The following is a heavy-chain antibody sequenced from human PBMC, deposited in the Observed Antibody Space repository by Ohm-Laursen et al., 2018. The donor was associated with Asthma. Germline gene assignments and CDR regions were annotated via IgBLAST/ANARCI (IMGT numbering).Heavy chain of an antibody. V-gene: IGHV3-21*01. Sequence: SLRLSCAAPGYTFSRYSIHWVRQVPGKGLEWVASISTANTFIYYADSVRGRFTASRDNAKNSVYLQMNSLRAEDTALYYCARIGPEWELPGREYSLHHWGQGTQVTVSS. CDR2: ISTANTFI. CDR3: ARIGPEWELPGREYSLHH. D-gene: IGHD1-26*01. CDR1: GYTFSRYS. J-gene: IGHJ1*01.